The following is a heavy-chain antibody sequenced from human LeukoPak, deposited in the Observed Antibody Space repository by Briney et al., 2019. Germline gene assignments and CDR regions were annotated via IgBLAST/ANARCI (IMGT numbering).Heavy chain of an antibody. Sequence: PGGSLRLSCAASGFTFSSYSMNWVRQAPGKGLEWVSYISSSSSTIYYADSVKGRFTISRDSAKNSLYLQMNSLRAEDTAVYYCARDNIWGSYRFDYWGQGTLVTVSS. CDR2: ISSSSSTI. CDR1: GFTFSSYS. CDR3: ARDNIWGSYRFDY. J-gene: IGHJ4*02. D-gene: IGHD3-16*02. V-gene: IGHV3-48*01.